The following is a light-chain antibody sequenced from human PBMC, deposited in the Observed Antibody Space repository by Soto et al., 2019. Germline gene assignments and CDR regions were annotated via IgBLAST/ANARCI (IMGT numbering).Light chain of an antibody. Sequence: QSALTQPASVSGSPGQSITISCTGTSSDVGGYNYVSWYQQHPGKAPKLMIYEVSNRPSGVSNRFSGSKSGNTASLTISGLQAEDEADYYCSSYAGGNTWVFGGGTKLTV. CDR3: SSYAGGNTWV. V-gene: IGLV2-14*01. CDR1: SSDVGGYNY. J-gene: IGLJ3*02. CDR2: EVS.